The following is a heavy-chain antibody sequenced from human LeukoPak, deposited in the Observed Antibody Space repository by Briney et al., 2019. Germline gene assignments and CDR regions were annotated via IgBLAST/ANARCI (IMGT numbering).Heavy chain of an antibody. CDR2: IYDNESA. D-gene: IGHD3-3*01. V-gene: IGHV4-59*11. J-gene: IGHJ6*03. CDR1: GVSINGHY. Sequence: SETLSLTCTVSGVSINGHYWSWIRQPPGKGLEWIGFIYDNESANYKSSLESRVTLTVDTSKNQVSLKLNSVTAADTAVYYCARVLQNYYHLDVWGEGTTVTVSS. CDR3: ARVLQNYYHLDV.